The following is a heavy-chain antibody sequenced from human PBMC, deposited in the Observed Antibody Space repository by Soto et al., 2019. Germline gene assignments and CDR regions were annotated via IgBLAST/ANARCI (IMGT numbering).Heavy chain of an antibody. Sequence: GESLKISCKGSGYTFNTYWIGWVRQMPGKGLEWMGIIYPGDSETRYSPSFQGHVTISVDKSLNTAYLQWTSLEASDTAMYYCARQATVVTPYYFDLWGQGTLVTVS. D-gene: IGHD2-21*02. V-gene: IGHV5-51*01. J-gene: IGHJ4*02. CDR1: GYTFNTYW. CDR2: IYPGDSET. CDR3: ARQATVVTPYYFDL.